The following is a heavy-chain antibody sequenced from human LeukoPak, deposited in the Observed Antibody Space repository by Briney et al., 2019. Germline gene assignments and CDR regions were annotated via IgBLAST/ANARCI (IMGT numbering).Heavy chain of an antibody. D-gene: IGHD2-2*03. CDR2: MYHSGSS. CDR3: ARWLDGGWFDP. V-gene: IGHV4-59*01. J-gene: IGHJ5*02. CDR1: GGSLSSYY. Sequence: SETLSLTCTVSGGSLSSYYWSWIRQPPGKGLEWMGYMYHSGSSNYNPSLKGRVTVSVDTSKNQFTLKVSSVTAADTAVYYCARWLDGGWFDPWGQGTLVTVSS.